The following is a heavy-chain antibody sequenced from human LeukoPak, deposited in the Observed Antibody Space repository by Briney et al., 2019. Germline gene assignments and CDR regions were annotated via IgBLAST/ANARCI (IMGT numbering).Heavy chain of an antibody. CDR3: ARGAIAVAGTGDFDY. Sequence: SVKVSCKASGGTFSSYAISWVRQAPGQGLEWMGRIIPILGIANYAQKSQGRVTITADKSTSTAYMELNSLRSEDTAVYYCARGAIAVAGTGDFDYWGQGTLVTVSS. CDR2: IIPILGIA. J-gene: IGHJ4*02. V-gene: IGHV1-69*04. CDR1: GGTFSSYA. D-gene: IGHD6-19*01.